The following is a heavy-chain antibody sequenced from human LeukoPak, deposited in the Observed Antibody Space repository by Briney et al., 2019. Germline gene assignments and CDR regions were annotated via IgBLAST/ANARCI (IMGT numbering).Heavy chain of an antibody. CDR2: ISSSSSYI. D-gene: IGHD3-3*01. V-gene: IGHV3-21*01. Sequence: GGSLRLSCAASGFTFSSYSINWVRQAPGKGLEWVSSISSSSSYIYYAGSVKGRFTISRDNAKNSLYLQMNSLRAEDTAVYYCARDQPVDYDFWSGPYDYWGQGTLVTVSS. CDR3: ARDQPVDYDFWSGPYDY. J-gene: IGHJ4*02. CDR1: GFTFSSYS.